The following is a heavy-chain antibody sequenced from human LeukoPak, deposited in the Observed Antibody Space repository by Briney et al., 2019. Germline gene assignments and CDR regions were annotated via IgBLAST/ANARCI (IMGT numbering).Heavy chain of an antibody. D-gene: IGHD2/OR15-2a*01. V-gene: IGHV1-2*02. J-gene: IGHJ4*02. CDR3: VREGEGPLSKDFDY. CDR2: IGPHSTFT. CDR1: GFTFTGHY. Sequence: GASMKVSCKSSGFTFTGHYIHWVRQGPGQGLEWMGYIGPHSTFTSSPQEFQGRVTMTRDASMSTAYMELTRLTSDDTAVYYCVREGEGPLSKDFDYWGQGTLVTVSS.